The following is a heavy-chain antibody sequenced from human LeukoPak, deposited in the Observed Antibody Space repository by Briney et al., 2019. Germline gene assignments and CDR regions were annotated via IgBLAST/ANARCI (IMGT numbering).Heavy chain of an antibody. CDR2: INPNNGGT. J-gene: IGHJ4*02. CDR1: GYTFTAYH. Sequence: ASVKVSCKASGYTFTAYHVHWVRQAPGQGLEWVGWINPNNGGTNCAQNFQGRVTMTRDTSISTAYMELSSLRSDDTAVYYCAKGNDSVWGSYRGPLDYWGQGTPVTVSS. CDR3: AKGNDSVWGSYRGPLDY. V-gene: IGHV1-2*02. D-gene: IGHD3-16*01.